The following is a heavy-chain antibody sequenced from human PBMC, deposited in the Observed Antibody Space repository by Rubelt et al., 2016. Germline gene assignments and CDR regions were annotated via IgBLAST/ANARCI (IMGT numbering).Heavy chain of an antibody. CDR2: IYYSGST. CDR1: GGSISSYY. D-gene: IGHD2-2*01. V-gene: IGHV4-59*01. Sequence: QVQLQESGPGLVKPSETLSLTCTVSGGSISSYYWSWIRQPPGKGLEWIGYIYYSGSTHYNPSLKGGCTISGATSKNQFSLKLSSVTAADTAGYYCARAGGRYCSSTSCPSGDYWGQGTLVTVSS. CDR3: ARAGGRYCSSTSCPSGDY. J-gene: IGHJ4*02.